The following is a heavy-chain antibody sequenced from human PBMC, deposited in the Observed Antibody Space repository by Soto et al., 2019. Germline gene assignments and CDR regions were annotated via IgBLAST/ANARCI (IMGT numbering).Heavy chain of an antibody. D-gene: IGHD2-15*01. J-gene: IGHJ4*02. V-gene: IGHV3-30-3*01. CDR1: GFTFSSYA. CDR2: ISYDRSNK. Sequence: QVQLVESGGGVVQPGRSLRLSCAASGFTFSSYAMHWVRQAPGKGLEWVAVISYDRSNKYYADSVKGRFTISRDNSKNTLYLQMNSLRAEDTAVYYCAGTREVVVAAIDYWGQGTLVTVSS. CDR3: AGTREVVVAAIDY.